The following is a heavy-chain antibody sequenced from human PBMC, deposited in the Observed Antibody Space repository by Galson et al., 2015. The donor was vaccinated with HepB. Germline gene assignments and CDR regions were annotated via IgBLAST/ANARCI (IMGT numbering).Heavy chain of an antibody. Sequence: SVKVSCKASGYTFTSYYMHWVRQAPGQGLEWMGIINPSGGSTSYAQKFQGRVTMTRDTSTSTVYMELSSLRSEDTAVYYCAMTPVGNCGGVVGSDYWGQGTLVTVSS. D-gene: IGHD2-21*01. CDR1: GYTFTSYY. J-gene: IGHJ4*02. CDR3: AMTPVGNCGGVVGSDY. CDR2: INPSGGST. V-gene: IGHV1-46*03.